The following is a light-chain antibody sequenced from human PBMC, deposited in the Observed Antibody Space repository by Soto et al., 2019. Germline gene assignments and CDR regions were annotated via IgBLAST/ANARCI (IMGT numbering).Light chain of an antibody. V-gene: IGKV3-15*01. CDR1: QSVSNN. Sequence: EIVMTQSPATLSVSPGERATLSCRASQSVSNNLAWDQQKPGQAPRLLIYGATTRATGIPARFSGSWSGTEFSLTISSLQSEDFAVYYCQQYNNWPLMFGEGTKVEIK. CDR2: GAT. J-gene: IGKJ1*01. CDR3: QQYNNWPLM.